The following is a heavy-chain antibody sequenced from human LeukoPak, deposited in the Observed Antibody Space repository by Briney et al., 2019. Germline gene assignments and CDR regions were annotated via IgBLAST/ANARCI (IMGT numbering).Heavy chain of an antibody. V-gene: IGHV4-4*02. Sequence: PSGTLSLTCAVSGGSISSSYWWSWVRQSPGKGLEWIGEIYHSGSTNYNPSLKSRVTISVDKSKNQFSLKLSSVTAADTALYYCARKDYGDYRCYEYWGQGTLVTVSS. CDR1: GGSISSSYW. CDR3: ARKDYGDYRCYEY. CDR2: IYHSGST. J-gene: IGHJ4*02. D-gene: IGHD4-17*01.